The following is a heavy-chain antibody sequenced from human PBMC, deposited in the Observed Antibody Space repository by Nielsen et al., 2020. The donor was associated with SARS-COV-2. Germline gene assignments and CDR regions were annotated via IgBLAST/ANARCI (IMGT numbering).Heavy chain of an antibody. CDR3: AKGDYGGNSGGTFDY. V-gene: IGHV3-23*01. D-gene: IGHD4-23*01. CDR1: GFTFSAYA. CDR2: VSGDVAHTT. Sequence: GESLKISCAASGFTFSAYAMIWVRQAAGKGLEWVSAVSGDVAHTTYYADSVKGRFTISRDNSKNTLYLQMNSLRAEDTAVYYCAKGDYGGNSGGTFDYWGQGTLVTVSS. J-gene: IGHJ4*02.